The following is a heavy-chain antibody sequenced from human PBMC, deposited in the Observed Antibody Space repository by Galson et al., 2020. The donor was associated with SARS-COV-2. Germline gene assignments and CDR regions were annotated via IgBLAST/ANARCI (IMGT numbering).Heavy chain of an antibody. D-gene: IGHD2-2*02. Sequence: SGPTLVKPTQTLTLTCTFSGFSLSTSGMCVSWIRQPPGKALEWLALIDWDEDKYYSTSLKTRLTISKDTSKNQVVLTMTNMDPVDTATYYWGRSEYPSEGMDVGGQGTMVTVFS. V-gene: IGHV2-70*01. J-gene: IGHJ6*02. CDR2: IDWDEDK. CDR3: GRSEYPSEGMDV. CDR1: GFSLSTSGMC.